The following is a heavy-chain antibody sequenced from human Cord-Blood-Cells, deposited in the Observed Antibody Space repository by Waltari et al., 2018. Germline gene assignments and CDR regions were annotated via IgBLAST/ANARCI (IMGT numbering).Heavy chain of an antibody. CDR1: GGSISSSSYY. CDR3: ARHPHIVVVPAATAYFDY. CDR2: IYYSGST. Sequence: QLQLQESGPGLVKPSETLSLTCTVSGGSISSSSYYWGWIRQPPGKGLELIGSIYYSGSTYYNPSLKSRVTISVDTSKNQFSLKLSSVTAADTAVYYCARHPHIVVVPAATAYFDYWGQGTLVTVSS. V-gene: IGHV4-39*01. J-gene: IGHJ4*02. D-gene: IGHD2-2*01.